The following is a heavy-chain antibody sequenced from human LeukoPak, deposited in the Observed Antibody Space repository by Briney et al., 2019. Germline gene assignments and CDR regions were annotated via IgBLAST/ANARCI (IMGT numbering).Heavy chain of an antibody. J-gene: IGHJ5*02. CDR2: INSDGSST. CDR1: GFTFNSYW. Sequence: GGPLRLSCAASGFTFNSYWMHWVRQAPGKGLVWVSRINSDGSSTNYADSVKGRFTISRDNAKNTLYLQMNSLRAEDTAVYYCARGGYSSSWTWGQGTLVTVSS. D-gene: IGHD6-13*01. CDR3: ARGGYSSSWT. V-gene: IGHV3-74*01.